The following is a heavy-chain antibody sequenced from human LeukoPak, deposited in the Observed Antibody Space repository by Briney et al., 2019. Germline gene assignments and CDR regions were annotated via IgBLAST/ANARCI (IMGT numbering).Heavy chain of an antibody. V-gene: IGHV3-23*01. CDR1: GFTFSSYA. Sequence: GGSLRLSCAASGFTFSSYAMSWVRQAPGKGLEWVSAISGSGGSTYYADSVKGRFTISRDNSKNTLHLQMNSLRAEDTAVYYCAKGPRITMIVVAPIHFDYWGQGTLVTVSS. CDR2: ISGSGGST. CDR3: AKGPRITMIVVAPIHFDY. J-gene: IGHJ4*02. D-gene: IGHD3-22*01.